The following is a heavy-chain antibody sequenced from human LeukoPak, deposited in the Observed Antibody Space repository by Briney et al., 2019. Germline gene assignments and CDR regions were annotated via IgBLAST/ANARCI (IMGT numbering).Heavy chain of an antibody. D-gene: IGHD6-13*01. V-gene: IGHV7-4-1*02. CDR3: AFRPGGVGIAAAGPYFDY. CDR2: INTNTGNP. Sequence: GASVKVSCKASGYTFTSYARNWVRQPPGQGLEWMGWINTNTGNPTYAQGFTGRFVFSLDTSVSTAYLQISSLKAEDTAVYYCAFRPGGVGIAAAGPYFDYWGQGTLVTVSS. J-gene: IGHJ4*02. CDR1: GYTFTSYA.